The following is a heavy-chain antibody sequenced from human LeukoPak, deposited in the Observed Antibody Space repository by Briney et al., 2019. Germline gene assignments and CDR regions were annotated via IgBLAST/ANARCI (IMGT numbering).Heavy chain of an antibody. CDR2: ISGSGSST. Sequence: GGSLRLSCAASGFTFSGYAMTWVRQAPGKGLEWVSTISGSGSSTYYADSMKGRFTISRDNSNNKLYLQMNSLRAEDTAVYFCARYGGDRVYFGLDVWGQGTTVTVSS. J-gene: IGHJ6*02. D-gene: IGHD2-21*01. CDR1: GFTFSGYA. CDR3: ARYGGDRVYFGLDV. V-gene: IGHV3-23*01.